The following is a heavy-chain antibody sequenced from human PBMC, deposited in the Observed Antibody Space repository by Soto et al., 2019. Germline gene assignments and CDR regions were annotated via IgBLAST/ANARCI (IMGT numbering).Heavy chain of an antibody. J-gene: IGHJ5*02. D-gene: IGHD6-13*01. Sequence: SQTLSLACAFYAGSFSGYYWSWIRQPPGKGLEWIGEINHSGSTNYNPSLKSRVTISVDTSKNQFSLKLSSVTAADTAVYYCAAGTDGGWFDPWGQGTLVTVSS. CDR3: AAGTDGGWFDP. V-gene: IGHV4-34*01. CDR2: INHSGST. CDR1: AGSFSGYY.